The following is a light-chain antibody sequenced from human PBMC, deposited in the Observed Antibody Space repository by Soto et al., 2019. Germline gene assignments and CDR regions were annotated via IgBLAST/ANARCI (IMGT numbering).Light chain of an antibody. CDR2: DAS. CDR1: HDIKKY. CDR3: QRYDSVPPP. J-gene: IGKJ5*01. V-gene: IGKV1-33*01. Sequence: DLQMTQSPSSLSASVGDRVTITCQASHDIKKYLNWYQEKPGKAPKLLIFDASNLQTGVPSRFSGSRSGTHFTFTISSLKPEDIATYYCQRYDSVPPPFGQGTRLDIK.